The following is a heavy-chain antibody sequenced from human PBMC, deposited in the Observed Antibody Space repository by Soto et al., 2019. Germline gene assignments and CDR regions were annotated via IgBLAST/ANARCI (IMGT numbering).Heavy chain of an antibody. V-gene: IGHV4-34*01. CDR1: GGSFSGYC. Sequence: TSETLSLTCAVYGGSFSGYCWSWIRQPPGKGLEWIGEINHSGSTNYNPSLKSRVTISVDTSKNQFSLKLSSVTAADTAVYYCARDFIKQWLVHTLYFDYWGQGTLVTVSS. CDR3: ARDFIKQWLVHTLYFDY. D-gene: IGHD6-19*01. J-gene: IGHJ4*02. CDR2: INHSGST.